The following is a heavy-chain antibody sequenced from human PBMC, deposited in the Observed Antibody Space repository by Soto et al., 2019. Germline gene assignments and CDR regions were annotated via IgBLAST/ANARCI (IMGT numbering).Heavy chain of an antibody. CDR2: IYSGDST. J-gene: IGHJ6*02. V-gene: IGHV3-66*01. D-gene: IGHD3-3*01. CDR3: ARDPRSGPSYYYGMDV. CDR1: GFSVSSNN. Sequence: GGSLRLSCAASGFSVSSNNMSWVRQAPGKGLEWVSVIYSGDSTYYADSVKGRFTISRDISKNTLYLQMNSLRAEDTAVYYCARDPRSGPSYYYGMDVWGQGTTVTVS.